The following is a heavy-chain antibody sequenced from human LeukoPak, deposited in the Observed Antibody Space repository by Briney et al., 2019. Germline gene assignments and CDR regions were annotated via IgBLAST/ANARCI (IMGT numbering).Heavy chain of an antibody. D-gene: IGHD3-3*01. Sequence: PSETLSLTCTVSGGSISSHYWSWLRQPPGKGLEWIGCIYYSGSTNYNPSLKSRVTISVDTSKKQFSLKLSSVTAADTAVYYCARDRRNYDFWSGYSPYNWFDPWGQGTLVTVSS. CDR3: ARDRRNYDFWSGYSPYNWFDP. CDR2: IYYSGST. CDR1: GGSISSHY. V-gene: IGHV4-59*11. J-gene: IGHJ5*02.